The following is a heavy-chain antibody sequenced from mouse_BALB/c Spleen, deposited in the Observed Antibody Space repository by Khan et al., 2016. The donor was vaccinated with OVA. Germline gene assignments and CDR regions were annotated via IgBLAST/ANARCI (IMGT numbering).Heavy chain of an antibody. CDR3: ARVYGGDFDY. D-gene: IGHD1-1*01. J-gene: IGHJ2*01. V-gene: IGHV3-2*02. Sequence: EAKLLESGPGLVKPSQSLSLICTVTGYSITSDYAWNWIRQFPGNKLEWMGFISYSGNTKYNPSLKSRISITRDTSKNQFFLQLNSVTTEDTATYYCARVYGGDFDYWGQGTTLTGSS. CDR2: ISYSGNT. CDR1: GYSITSDYA.